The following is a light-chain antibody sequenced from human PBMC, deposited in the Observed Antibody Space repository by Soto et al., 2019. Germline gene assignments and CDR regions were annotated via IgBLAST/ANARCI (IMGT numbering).Light chain of an antibody. CDR2: DVT. V-gene: IGLV2-14*01. CDR3: SSYTTTTTSCV. Sequence: QSALTQPASVSGSLGQSITISCTGTSNDVGGYNYVSWYQQFPGKAPNLIIYDVTNRPSGVSTRFSGSKSGNTASLTISGLQADDEADYYCSSYTTTTTSCVFGTGTKLTVL. CDR1: SNDVGGYNY. J-gene: IGLJ1*01.